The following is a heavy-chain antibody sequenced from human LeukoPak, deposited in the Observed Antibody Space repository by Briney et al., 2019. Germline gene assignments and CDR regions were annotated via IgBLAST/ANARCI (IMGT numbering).Heavy chain of an antibody. CDR2: ISSSSSYI. CDR3: AKSAWFGELYYYMDV. J-gene: IGHJ6*03. D-gene: IGHD3-10*01. V-gene: IGHV3-21*01. Sequence: PGGSLRLSCAASGFTFSSYSMNWVRQAPGKGLEWVSSISSSSSYIYYADSVKGGFTISRDNAKNSLYLQMNSLRAEDTAVYYCAKSAWFGELYYYMDVWGKGSTVTISS. CDR1: GFTFSSYS.